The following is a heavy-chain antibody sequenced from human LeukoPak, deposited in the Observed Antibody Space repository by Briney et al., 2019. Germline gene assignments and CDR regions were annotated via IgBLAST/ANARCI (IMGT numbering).Heavy chain of an antibody. V-gene: IGHV1-2*02. D-gene: IGHD6-13*01. J-gene: IGHJ4*02. CDR1: GYTFTDHY. CDR3: ARDLFLAATEREGDDY. Sequence: GASVKVSCKASGYTFTDHYMHWVRQAPGLGLEWMGWINPKSGATHYAQSFQGRVTMTRDTSISTAYMELSSLRSDDTAVYYCARDLFLAATEREGDDYWGQGALVTVSS. CDR2: INPKSGAT.